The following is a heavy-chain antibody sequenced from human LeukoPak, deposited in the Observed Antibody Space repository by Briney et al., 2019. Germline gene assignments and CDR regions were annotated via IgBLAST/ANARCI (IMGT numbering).Heavy chain of an antibody. V-gene: IGHV4-31*03. CDR3: ARDYRYYDILTGDEYNWFDP. CDR1: GGSISSGGYY. D-gene: IGHD3-9*01. J-gene: IGHJ5*02. CDR2: IYYSGST. Sequence: PSQTLSLTCTVSGGSISSGGYYWSWIRQHPGKGLEWIGYIYYSGSTYYNPSLKSRVTISVDTSKKQFSLKLSSVTAADTAVYYCARDYRYYDILTGDEYNWFDPWGQGTLVTVSS.